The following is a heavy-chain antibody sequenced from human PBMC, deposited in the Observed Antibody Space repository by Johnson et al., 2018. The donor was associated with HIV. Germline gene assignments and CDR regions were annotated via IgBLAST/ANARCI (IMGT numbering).Heavy chain of an antibody. CDR1: GFTFSSYA. V-gene: IGHV3-23*04. Sequence: VQLVESGGGLVQPGGSLRLSCAASGFTFSSYAMSWVRQAPGKGLEWVSAISGSGATTYYADSVRGRFTISSDNSKKSLYLQMNSLRAEDTAVYYCARSDITLVRGGAFDIWGQGTMVSVSS. CDR3: ARSDITLVRGGAFDI. D-gene: IGHD3-10*01. J-gene: IGHJ3*02. CDR2: ISGSGATT.